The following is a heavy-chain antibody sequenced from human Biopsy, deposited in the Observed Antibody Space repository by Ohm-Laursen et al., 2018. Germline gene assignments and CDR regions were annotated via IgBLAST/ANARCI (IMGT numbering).Heavy chain of an antibody. Sequence: SDTLSLTCTVSGGSISGYHWSWIRKSPGKGLEWLAYISYTGGITSNPSLNGRATMSLDTSKNQFSLRLIYVTAADTAVYYCAKARTLDTAIDFDYWGQGTLVTVSS. CDR2: ISYTGGI. D-gene: IGHD5-18*01. J-gene: IGHJ4*02. CDR3: AKARTLDTAIDFDY. V-gene: IGHV4-59*12. CDR1: GGSISGYH.